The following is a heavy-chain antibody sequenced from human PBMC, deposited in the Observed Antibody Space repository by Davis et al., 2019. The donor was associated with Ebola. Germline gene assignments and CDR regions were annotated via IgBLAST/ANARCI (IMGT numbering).Heavy chain of an antibody. CDR2: IWYDGSNK. CDR3: ARVPLDRYYFDY. D-gene: IGHD3-9*01. V-gene: IGHV3-33*01. CDR1: GFTFSSYG. Sequence: GGSLRLSCAASGFTFSSYGMHWVRQAPGKGLEWVAVIWYDGSNKYYADSVKGRFTISRDNSKNTLYLQMNSLRAEDTAVYYCARVPLDRYYFDYWGQGTLVTVSS. J-gene: IGHJ4*02.